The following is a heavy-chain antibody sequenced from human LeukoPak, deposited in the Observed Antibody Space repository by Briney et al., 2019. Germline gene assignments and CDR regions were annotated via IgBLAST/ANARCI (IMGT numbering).Heavy chain of an antibody. D-gene: IGHD6-19*01. CDR3: ARETSGGWYIPL. V-gene: IGHV3-48*02. CDR2: ISRTITTI. J-gene: IGHJ4*02. Sequence: GSLRLSCAASGFAFSSYSMNWVRQAPGKGLEWISYISRTITTIYYADSVKGRFIISRDNARNSLFLQMNRLRDEDTAVYYCARETSGGWYIPLWGQGIQVTVSS. CDR1: GFAFSSYS.